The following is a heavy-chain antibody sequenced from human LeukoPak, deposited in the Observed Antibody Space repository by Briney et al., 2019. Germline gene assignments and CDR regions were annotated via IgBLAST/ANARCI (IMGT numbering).Heavy chain of an antibody. CDR3: ARLHSSSSAYPY. Sequence: PGGSLRLSCAASGFTFDDYGMSWVRQAPGKGLEWVSYINWNGGSTGYADSVKGRFTISRDNAKNSLYLQMNSLRAEDTALYYCARLHSSSSAYPYGGQGTLVTVSS. CDR1: GFTFDDYG. V-gene: IGHV3-20*04. D-gene: IGHD6-6*01. CDR2: INWNGGST. J-gene: IGHJ4*02.